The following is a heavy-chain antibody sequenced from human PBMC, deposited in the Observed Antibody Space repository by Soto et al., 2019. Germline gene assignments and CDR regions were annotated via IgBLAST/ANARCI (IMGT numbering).Heavy chain of an antibody. Sequence: PGGSLTLACAVSGFTFSSSAMHWVRQAPGKGPEWVAIISYDGNDKYYADSVEGRFTISRDNSKNSLFLQMSSLRPDDTALYYCAKDNPTIAYWGQGTLVTV. D-gene: IGHD1-1*01. J-gene: IGHJ4*02. V-gene: IGHV3-30*18. CDR2: ISYDGNDK. CDR3: AKDNPTIAY. CDR1: GFTFSSSA.